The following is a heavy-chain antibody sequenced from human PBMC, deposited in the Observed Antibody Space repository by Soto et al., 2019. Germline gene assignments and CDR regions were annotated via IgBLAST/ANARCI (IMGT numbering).Heavy chain of an antibody. CDR2: HSNDGITK. CDR3: AKDGPHFDVDV. Sequence: SLRLSCASSTTTFSSSGWDWVRQAAGRGLEWVAFHSNDGITKTYGDSVKGRFTISRDNSEKMVFLQMNSLRSDDTAIYYCAKDGPHFDVDVWGQGTTVTVSS. CDR1: TTTFSSSG. D-gene: IGHD3-9*01. V-gene: IGHV3-30*18. J-gene: IGHJ6*02.